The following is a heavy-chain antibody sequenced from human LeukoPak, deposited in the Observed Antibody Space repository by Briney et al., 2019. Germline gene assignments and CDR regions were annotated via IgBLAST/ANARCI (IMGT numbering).Heavy chain of an antibody. J-gene: IGHJ4*02. Sequence: GGSLRLSCAASGFTFNKAWMSWVRQTPGKGLEWVGRIKSKTDGGTTDYAAPVKGRSTISRDDSENTLYLQMNSLKTEDTAVYYCTAGTGYSDFDYWGQGTLVTVSS. CDR3: TAGTGYSDFDY. D-gene: IGHD3/OR15-3a*01. CDR2: IKSKTDGGTT. V-gene: IGHV3-15*01. CDR1: GFTFNKAW.